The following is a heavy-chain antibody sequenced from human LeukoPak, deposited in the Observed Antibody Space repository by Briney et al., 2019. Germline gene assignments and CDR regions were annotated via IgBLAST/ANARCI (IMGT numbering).Heavy chain of an antibody. D-gene: IGHD5-24*01. V-gene: IGHV3-21*01. Sequence: GGSLRPSCAASEFTFSRYAMSWVRQAPGKGLEWVSSISSSSSYIYYADSVKGRFTISRDNAKNSLYLQMNSLRAEDTAVYYCARERGDGSYFDYWGQGTLVTVSS. CDR1: EFTFSRYA. J-gene: IGHJ4*02. CDR3: ARERGDGSYFDY. CDR2: ISSSSSYI.